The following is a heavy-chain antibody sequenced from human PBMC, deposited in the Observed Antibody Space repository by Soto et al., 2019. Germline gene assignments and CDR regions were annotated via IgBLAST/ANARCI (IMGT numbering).Heavy chain of an antibody. J-gene: IGHJ5*02. V-gene: IGHV3-33*01. CDR3: ARDPDTSGHYSWFDP. CDR2: IWNHGNDQ. D-gene: IGHD3-22*01. Sequence: QVQLVESGGGVVQPGRSLRLSCAASGFTFNNYGMHWVRQAPGKGLEWVTGIWNHGNDQIYADSVKGRFTISRDNSKNTLYLQMNRLRAEDTAVYYCARDPDTSGHYSWFDPWGQGTLVTVSS. CDR1: GFTFNNYG.